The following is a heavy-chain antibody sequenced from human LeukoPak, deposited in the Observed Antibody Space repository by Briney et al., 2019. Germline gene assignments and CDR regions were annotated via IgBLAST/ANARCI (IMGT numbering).Heavy chain of an antibody. V-gene: IGHV3-23*01. CDR3: AKDLFIVVVTAKEDY. CDR2: ISGSGGFT. J-gene: IGHJ4*02. CDR1: GFTFSSYG. D-gene: IGHD2-21*02. Sequence: GGSLRLSCAASGFTFSSYGMSWVRQAPGKGLEWVSAISGSGGFTYYADSVKGRFTISRDNSRNTLYLQMNSLRAEDTAVYYCAKDLFIVVVTAKEDYWGQGTLVTVSS.